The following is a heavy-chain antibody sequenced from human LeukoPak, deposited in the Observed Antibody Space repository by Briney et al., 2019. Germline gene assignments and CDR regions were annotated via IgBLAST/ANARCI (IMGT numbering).Heavy chain of an antibody. CDR1: GFTFNSYS. D-gene: IGHD3-10*01. V-gene: IGHV3-53*01. CDR2: IYSGGST. Sequence: GGSLRLSCAASGFTFNSYSMNWVRQAPGKGLEWVSVIYSGGSTYYADSVKGRFTISRDNSKNTLYLQMNSLRAEDTAVYYCASAVHWGQGTLVTVSS. CDR3: ASAVH. J-gene: IGHJ4*02.